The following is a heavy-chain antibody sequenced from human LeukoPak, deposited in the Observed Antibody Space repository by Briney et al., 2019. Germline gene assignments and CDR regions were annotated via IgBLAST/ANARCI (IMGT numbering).Heavy chain of an antibody. CDR3: ARGVYIAAAQYGY. J-gene: IGHJ4*02. CDR1: GGSISSHY. CDR2: IYYSGTT. V-gene: IGHV4-59*11. D-gene: IGHD6-13*01. Sequence: SETLSLTCTASGGSISSHYWSWIRQPPGKGLEWIGYIYYSGTTNYNPSLKSRVTISVDTSKNQFSLKLSSVTAEDTAVYYCARGVYIAAAQYGYWGQGTLVTVSS.